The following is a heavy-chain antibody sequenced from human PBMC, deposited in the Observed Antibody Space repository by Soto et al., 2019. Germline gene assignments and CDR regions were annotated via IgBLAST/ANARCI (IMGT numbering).Heavy chain of an antibody. CDR3: ARDRVDCNADRCWRSVEYT. CDR2: IDPSGGST. J-gene: IGHJ5*01. Sequence: ASVKVSCKASGYTFTTYYMHWVRQAPGQGLEWMGIIDPSGGSTTYAQKFQGRVTMTRDTSTSTVYMELISLRSEDTAVYYCARDRVDCNADRCWRSVEYTWGQ. V-gene: IGHV1-46*01. CDR1: GYTFTTYY. D-gene: IGHD2-15*01.